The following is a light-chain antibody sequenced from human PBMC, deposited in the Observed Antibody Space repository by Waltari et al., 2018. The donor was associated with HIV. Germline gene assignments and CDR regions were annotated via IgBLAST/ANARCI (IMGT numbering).Light chain of an antibody. J-gene: IGLJ1*01. CDR3: CSYAGTYTYV. CDR1: ASDIGYFDY. CDR2: EVF. V-gene: IGLV2-11*01. Sequence: QSALTQPRSVSGSPGQSVTISCTGTASDIGYFDYVSWYQPYPGKAPKVRIYEVFQRPSWVPDRFTASKSGITASLTISGLQDEDEADYYCCSYAGTYTYVFGSGTTVTVL.